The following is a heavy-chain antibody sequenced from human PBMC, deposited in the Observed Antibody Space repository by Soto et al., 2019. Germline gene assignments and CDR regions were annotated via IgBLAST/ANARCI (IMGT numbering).Heavy chain of an antibody. CDR1: GYTFTSYA. D-gene: IGHD2-15*01. J-gene: IGHJ5*02. V-gene: IGHV1-3*01. CDR3: ARVQYQNYCSGGSCYGWFDP. Sequence: ASVKVSCKASGYTFTSYAMHWVRQAPGQRLEWMGWINAGNGNTKYSQKFQGRVTITRDTSASTAYMELSSLRSEDTAVYYCARVQYQNYCSGGSCYGWFDPWGQGTLVTVSS. CDR2: INAGNGNT.